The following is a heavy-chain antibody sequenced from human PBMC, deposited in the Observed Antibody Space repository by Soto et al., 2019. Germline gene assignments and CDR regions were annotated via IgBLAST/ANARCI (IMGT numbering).Heavy chain of an antibody. D-gene: IGHD3-3*01. CDR1: GGSFSGYY. Sequence: SETLSLICAVYGGSFSGYYWSWIRQPPGKGLEWIGEINHSGSAHYNPSLRSRVTISVDTSKNQFSLKLSSVTAADTAVYYCAIFITIFGVGYWGQGTLVTVSS. CDR3: AIFITIFGVGY. CDR2: INHSGSA. V-gene: IGHV4-34*01. J-gene: IGHJ4*02.